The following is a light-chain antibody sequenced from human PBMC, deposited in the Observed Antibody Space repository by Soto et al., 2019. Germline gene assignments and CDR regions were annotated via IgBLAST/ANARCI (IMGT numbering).Light chain of an antibody. J-gene: IGLJ1*01. Sequence: QSVPTQPASVSRSPGQSITITRTETSSDGCGDNNVSWYQQHPHKAPKVMTFELSNRPSGHPTRFSAARSGNTPSHTISRLQAEDEADYSCSSYTSSSSYVFGTGTKV. CDR2: ELS. V-gene: IGLV2-14*01. CDR3: SSYTSSSSYV. CDR1: SSDGCGDNN.